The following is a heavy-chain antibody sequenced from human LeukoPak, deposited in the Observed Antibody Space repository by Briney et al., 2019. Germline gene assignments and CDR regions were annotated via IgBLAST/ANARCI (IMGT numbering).Heavy chain of an antibody. V-gene: IGHV3-20*04. Sequence: GGSLRLSCAASGFTFDDYGMSWVRQAPGKGLEWVSGVNWNGGSIGYADSVKGRFTISRDNAKNSLYLQMNSLRAEDTALYYCARDSSSWELYYYHYMDVWGKGTAVTVSS. J-gene: IGHJ6*03. CDR1: GFTFDDYG. CDR3: ARDSSSWELYYYHYMDV. D-gene: IGHD6-13*01. CDR2: VNWNGGSI.